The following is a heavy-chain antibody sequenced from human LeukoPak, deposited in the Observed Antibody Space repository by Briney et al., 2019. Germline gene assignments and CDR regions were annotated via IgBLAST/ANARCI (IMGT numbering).Heavy chain of an antibody. Sequence: GGSLRLSCAASGFTFSDYYMSWIRQAPGKGLEWVSYISSSNSYTNYADSVKGRFYADSVKGRFTISRDNAKNSLYLQMNSLRDEDTAVYYCARGLLGRGGGSFDYWGQGTLVTVSS. CDR1: GFTFSDYY. CDR3: ARGLLGRGGGSFDY. V-gene: IGHV3-11*06. CDR2: ISSSNSYT. D-gene: IGHD3-10*01. J-gene: IGHJ4*02.